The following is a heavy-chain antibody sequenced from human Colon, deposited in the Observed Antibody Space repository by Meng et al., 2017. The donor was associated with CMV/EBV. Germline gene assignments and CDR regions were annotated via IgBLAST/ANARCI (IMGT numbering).Heavy chain of an antibody. J-gene: IGHJ4*02. CDR1: GFTFSNNW. CDR3: ARGASASYRKPPGY. CDR2: IKQDGSET. Sequence: GESLKISCAASGFTFSNNWMNWVRQAPGKGLEWVANIKQDGSETYYVDSVKGRFTISRDNAKNSLYLQMNSLSAEDTAVYYCARGASASYRKPPGYWGQGTLVTVSS. D-gene: IGHD1-26*01. V-gene: IGHV3-7*02.